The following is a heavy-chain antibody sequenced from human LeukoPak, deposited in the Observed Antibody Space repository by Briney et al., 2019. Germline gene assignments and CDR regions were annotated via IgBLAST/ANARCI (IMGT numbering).Heavy chain of an antibody. D-gene: IGHD3-22*01. V-gene: IGHV3-64D*09. CDR1: GFTFSSYP. CDR2: INDRGDDT. Sequence: GGSLRLSCSASGFTFSSYPMHWVRQAPGEGLEYVSAINDRGDDTYYADSVKGRFTISRDNSKNSLYLQMSSLRAEDTAVYYCVRAFRFDSGAYYYVDWGQGTLVTVSS. CDR3: VRAFRFDSGAYYYVD. J-gene: IGHJ4*02.